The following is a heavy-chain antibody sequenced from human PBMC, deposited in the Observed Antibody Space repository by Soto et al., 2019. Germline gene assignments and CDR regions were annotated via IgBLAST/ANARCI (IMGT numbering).Heavy chain of an antibody. J-gene: IGHJ6*02. CDR3: ARPRIAATGTGYNGGLVV. Sequence: ESLKISCKVSGFSFTSYWINWVRQMPGRGLEWMGRIDPGDSNINYSPSFQGHVTISADKSINTVYLYWSSLKNSDTAMYFCARPRIAATGTGYNGGLVVWRQGPTVT. V-gene: IGHV5-10-1*01. CDR1: GFSFTSYW. D-gene: IGHD6-13*01. CDR2: IDPGDSNI.